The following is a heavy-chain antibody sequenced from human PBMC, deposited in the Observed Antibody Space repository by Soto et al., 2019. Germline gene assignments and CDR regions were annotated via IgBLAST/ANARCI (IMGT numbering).Heavy chain of an antibody. V-gene: IGHV4-39*01. CDR1: GGSISSSSYY. D-gene: IGHD3-3*01. CDR2: IYYSGST. CDR3: ARGRFLEWLLYYFDY. Sequence: SETLSLTCTVSGGSISSSSYYWGWIRQPPGKGLEWIGSIYYSGSTYYNPSLKSRVTISVDTSKNQFSLKLSSVTAADTAVYYCARGRFLEWLLYYFDYWGQGTLVTVSS. J-gene: IGHJ4*02.